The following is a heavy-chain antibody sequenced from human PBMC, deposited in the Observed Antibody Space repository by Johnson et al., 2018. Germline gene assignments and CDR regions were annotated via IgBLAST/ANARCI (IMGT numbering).Heavy chain of an antibody. D-gene: IGHD3-10*01. CDR2: IKQDGSEK. CDR1: GFTFSSYW. V-gene: IGHV3-7*01. Sequence: EVQLVESGGGLVQPGGSLRLSCAASGFTFSSYWMSWVRQAPGKGLEWVANIKQDGSEKYYVDSVKGRFTISRDNAKNSLYLQMNSLRAEDTAVYYCARDSRRLGTGYYYYGMDVWGQGTTVTVSS. J-gene: IGHJ6*02. CDR3: ARDSRRLGTGYYYYGMDV.